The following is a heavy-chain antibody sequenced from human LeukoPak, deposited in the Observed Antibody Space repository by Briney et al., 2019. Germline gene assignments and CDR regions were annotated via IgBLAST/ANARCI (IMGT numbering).Heavy chain of an antibody. V-gene: IGHV1-24*01. J-gene: IGHJ1*01. CDR1: GYTLTELS. Sequence: ASVKVSCKVSGYTLTELSMHWVRQAPGKGLEWMGGFDPEDGETIYAQKFQGRVTMTEDTSTDTAYMELSSLRSEDTAVYYCATGPGSYYYFQHWGQGTLVTVSS. CDR2: FDPEDGET. D-gene: IGHD1-26*01. CDR3: ATGPGSYYYFQH.